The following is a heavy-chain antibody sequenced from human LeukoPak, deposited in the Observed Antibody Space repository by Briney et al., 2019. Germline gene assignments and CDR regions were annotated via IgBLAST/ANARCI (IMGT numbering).Heavy chain of an antibody. Sequence: PSETLSLTRTVSGGSISSSTYYWGWIRRPPGKGLEWIGSIYYSGSTYYNPSLKSRVTVSVDTSKNQFSLKLSSVTAADTALYYCVRGSTLRHYQYWGQGILVTVSS. CDR2: IYYSGST. V-gene: IGHV4-39*01. CDR3: VRGSTLRHYQY. J-gene: IGHJ4*02. CDR1: GGSISSSTYY. D-gene: IGHD3-16*01.